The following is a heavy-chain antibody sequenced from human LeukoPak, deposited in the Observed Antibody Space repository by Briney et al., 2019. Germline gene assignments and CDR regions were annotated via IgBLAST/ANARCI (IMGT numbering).Heavy chain of an antibody. CDR1: GGSISSYY. CDR2: IYYSGST. J-gene: IGHJ4*02. Sequence: MSSETLSLTCTVSGGSISSYYWSWIRQPPGKGLEWIGYIYYSGSTNYNPSLKSRVTISVDTSKNQFSLKLSSVTAADTAMYYCAVGIAAAAPGYWGQGTLVTVSS. CDR3: AVGIAAAAPGY. D-gene: IGHD6-13*01. V-gene: IGHV4-59*08.